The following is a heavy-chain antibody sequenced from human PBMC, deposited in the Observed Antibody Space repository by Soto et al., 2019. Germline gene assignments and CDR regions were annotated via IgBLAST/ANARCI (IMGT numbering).Heavy chain of an antibody. CDR2: IYYSGST. V-gene: IGHV4-30-4*01. CDR1: GGSISSGDYY. J-gene: IGHJ5*02. CDR3: AREVITIFGVVTTNWFDP. Sequence: LSLTCTVSGGSISSGDYYWSWIRQPPGKGLEWIGYIYYSGSTYYNPSLKSRVTISVDTSKNQFSLKLSSVTAADTAVYYCAREVITIFGVVTTNWFDPWGQGTLVTVS. D-gene: IGHD3-3*01.